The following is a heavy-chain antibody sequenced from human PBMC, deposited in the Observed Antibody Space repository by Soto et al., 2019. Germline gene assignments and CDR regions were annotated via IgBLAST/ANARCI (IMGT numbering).Heavy chain of an antibody. CDR2: IRSKTNTYAT. J-gene: IGHJ4*02. V-gene: IGHV3-73*02. CDR3: TRRRESSSGFDY. Sequence: EVQLVESGGGLVQPGGSLKLSCAASGFIFSDSAMHWVRQASGKGLEWVGRIRSKTNTYATTYAASVKGRFTISRDDSKKTTFLQMNSLKTEDTAMYYCTRRRESSSGFDYWGQGALVTVSS. CDR1: GFIFSDSA. D-gene: IGHD6-19*01.